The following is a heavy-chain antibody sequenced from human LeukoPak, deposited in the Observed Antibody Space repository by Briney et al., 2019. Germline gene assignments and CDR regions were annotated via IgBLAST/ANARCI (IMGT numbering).Heavy chain of an antibody. Sequence: GGSLRLSCAASGFSFDDYAMHWVWQPPGKGLEWVSGISWNSGSIVYADSVKGRFTISRDNAKKYLYLQMNSLRAEDAAVYYCEGGGGGSDYAMIDYWGQGTLVTVSS. J-gene: IGHJ4*02. V-gene: IGHV3-9*01. D-gene: IGHD1-26*01. CDR1: GFSFDDYA. CDR2: ISWNSGSI. CDR3: EGGGGGSDYAMIDY.